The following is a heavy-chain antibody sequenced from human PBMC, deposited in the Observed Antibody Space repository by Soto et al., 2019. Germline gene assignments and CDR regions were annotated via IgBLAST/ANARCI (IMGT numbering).Heavy chain of an antibody. CDR1: SGSPSSYH. CDR3: ARSYSGTFYGYDT. V-gene: IGHV4-59*01. CDR2: VFYTGST. D-gene: IGHD1-26*01. Sequence: SQSLSLTCPLSSGSPSSYHSSWVRPSPRKRLEWIGYVFYTGSTKYNPALKRRVTISVDTSKNQFALKLSSVSAADTGLYYCARSYSGTFYGYDTWGQGILVTVSS. J-gene: IGHJ5*02.